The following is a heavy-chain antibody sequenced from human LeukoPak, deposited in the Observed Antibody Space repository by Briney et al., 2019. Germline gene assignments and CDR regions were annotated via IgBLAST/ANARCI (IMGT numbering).Heavy chain of an antibody. V-gene: IGHV2-5*01. CDR2: IYWNDDK. Sequence: SGPTLVNPTQTLTLTCTFSGFSLSTSGVGVGWIRQPPGKALEWLALIYWNDDKRYSPSLKSRITITKDTSKNQVVLTMTNMDPVDTATYYCAHSFYYDYVWGSYRPYNWFDPWGQGTLVTVSS. CDR1: GFSLSTSGVG. D-gene: IGHD3-16*02. J-gene: IGHJ5*02. CDR3: AHSFYYDYVWGSYRPYNWFDP.